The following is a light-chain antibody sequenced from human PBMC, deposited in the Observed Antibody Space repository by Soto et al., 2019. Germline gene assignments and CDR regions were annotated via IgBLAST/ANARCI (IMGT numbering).Light chain of an antibody. J-gene: IGKJ1*01. CDR2: DAS. CDR3: QQYKDYTYT. Sequence: IQMTHSPATLSASIGDRVTITCRASQRVDRWLAWYQQKPGKAPKLLISDASTLESGVPSRFSGSGSVTEFTLAIASLQPDDFATYYCQQYKDYTYTFGQGTKVDIK. CDR1: QRVDRW. V-gene: IGKV1-5*01.